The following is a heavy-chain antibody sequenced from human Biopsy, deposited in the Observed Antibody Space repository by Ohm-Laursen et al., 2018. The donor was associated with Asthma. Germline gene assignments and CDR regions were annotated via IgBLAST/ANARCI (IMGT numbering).Heavy chain of an antibody. CDR2: INYSGST. V-gene: IGHV4-31*03. CDR3: ARDLSFYDSSGYYRRWFDP. CDR1: GGSLSSGPYY. D-gene: IGHD3-22*01. Sequence: TLSLTCTVSGGSLSSGPYYWSWVRQHPGKGLEWIGYINYSGSTFYSPSLESRVTVSVDTSKNQFSLKLSSVTAADTAVYYCARDLSFYDSSGYYRRWFDPWGQGTLVTVSS. J-gene: IGHJ5*02.